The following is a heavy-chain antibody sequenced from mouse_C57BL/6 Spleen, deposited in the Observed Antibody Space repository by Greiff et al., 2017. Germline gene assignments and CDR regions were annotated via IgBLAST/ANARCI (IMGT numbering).Heavy chain of an antibody. J-gene: IGHJ1*03. Sequence: EVQLLESGPGLVQPSQSLSLTCSVTGYSITSGYYWNWLRQFPGNKLEWMGYISYDGSNNNNPSLKNRISITRTSSKKQFFLKLSLVTTEDTATYYCAREDDGSPDWYIDVWGTGTTVTVSS. D-gene: IGHD1-1*01. V-gene: IGHV3-6*01. CDR1: GYSITSGYY. CDR3: AREDDGSPDWYIDV. CDR2: ISYDGSN.